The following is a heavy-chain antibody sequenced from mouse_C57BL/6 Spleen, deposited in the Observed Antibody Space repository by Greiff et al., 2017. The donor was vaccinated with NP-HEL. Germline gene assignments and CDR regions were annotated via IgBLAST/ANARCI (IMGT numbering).Heavy chain of an antibody. CDR2: IWSGGST. CDR1: GFSLTSYG. Sequence: VKLQESGPGLVQPSQSLSITCTVSGFSLTSYGVHWVRQSPGKGLEWLGVIWSGGSTDYNAAFISRLSISKDNSKCQVFFKMNSLQADDTAIYYCARSGPSYYGSSFAYWGQGTLVTVSA. J-gene: IGHJ3*01. D-gene: IGHD1-1*01. V-gene: IGHV2-2*01. CDR3: ARSGPSYYGSSFAY.